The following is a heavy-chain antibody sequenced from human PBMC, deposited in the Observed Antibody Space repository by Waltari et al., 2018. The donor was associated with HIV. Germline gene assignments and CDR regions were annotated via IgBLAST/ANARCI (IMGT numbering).Heavy chain of an antibody. CDR1: GGTFSRYA. J-gene: IGHJ6*02. D-gene: IGHD6-13*01. CDR3: ARGRGIAAANHYYYYYGMDV. Sequence: QVQLVQSGAEVKKPGSSVKVSCKASGGTFSRYAISWLRQAPGQGLEWMGGIIPIFGTANYAQKFQGRVTITADESTSTAYMELSSLRSEDTAVYYCARGRGIAAANHYYYYYGMDVWGQGTTVTVSS. V-gene: IGHV1-69*01. CDR2: IIPIFGTA.